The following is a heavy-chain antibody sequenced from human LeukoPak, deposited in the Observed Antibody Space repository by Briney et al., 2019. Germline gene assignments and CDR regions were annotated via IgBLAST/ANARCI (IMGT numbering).Heavy chain of an antibody. J-gene: IGHJ4*02. CDR1: GFTFSSYW. V-gene: IGHV3-7*03. Sequence: GGSLRLSCAASGFTFSSYWMTWVRQAPGKGLEWVANIKQDGSKKNYVDSVKGRFTISRDNAKNSLYLQMNSLRAEGTAVYYCATPLDYYDTGGYHQGGDWGQGTLVTVSS. D-gene: IGHD3-22*01. CDR3: ATPLDYYDTGGYHQGGD. CDR2: IKQDGSKK.